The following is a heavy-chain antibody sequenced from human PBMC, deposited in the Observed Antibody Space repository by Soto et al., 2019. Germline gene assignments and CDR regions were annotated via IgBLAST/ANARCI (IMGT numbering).Heavy chain of an antibody. V-gene: IGHV1-18*01. Sequence: QVQLVQSGAEVKKPGASVKVSCKASGYTFTSYGISWVRQAPGQGLEWMGWISAYNGNTNYAQKLQGRVTTTTETSTRTAYMELRSLKSDDTGVYYCAREGYYYDSSGWGAYYFDYWGQGTLVTVSS. CDR2: ISAYNGNT. CDR1: GYTFTSYG. CDR3: AREGYYYDSSGWGAYYFDY. J-gene: IGHJ4*02. D-gene: IGHD3-22*01.